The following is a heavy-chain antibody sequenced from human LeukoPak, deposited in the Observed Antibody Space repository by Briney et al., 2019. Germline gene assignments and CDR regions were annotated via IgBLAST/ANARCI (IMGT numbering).Heavy chain of an antibody. CDR2: INTNTGNP. V-gene: IGHV7-4-1*02. D-gene: IGHD3-10*01. CDR1: GYTFTSYY. Sequence: ASVKVSCKASGYTFTSYYMHWVRQAPGQGLEWMGWINTNTGNPTYAQGFTGRFVFSLDTSVSTAYLQISSLKAEDTAVYYCARMLYGSGYYYYYMDVWGKGTTVTVSS. J-gene: IGHJ6*03. CDR3: ARMLYGSGYYYYYMDV.